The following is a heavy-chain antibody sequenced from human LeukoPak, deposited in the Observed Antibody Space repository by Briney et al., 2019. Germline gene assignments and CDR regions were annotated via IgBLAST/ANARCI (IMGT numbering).Heavy chain of an antibody. CDR2: ISWNSGSI. Sequence: GRSLRLSCAASGFTFDDYAMHWVRQGPGKGLEWVSGISWNSGSIGYADSVKGRFTISRDNAKNSLYLQMNSLRAEDTAVYYCAKGVGELYWGQGTLVTVSS. D-gene: IGHD1-7*01. CDR1: GFTFDDYA. CDR3: AKGVGELY. J-gene: IGHJ4*02. V-gene: IGHV3-9*01.